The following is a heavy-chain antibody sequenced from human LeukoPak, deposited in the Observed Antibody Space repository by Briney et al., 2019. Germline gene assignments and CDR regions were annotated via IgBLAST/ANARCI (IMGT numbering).Heavy chain of an antibody. V-gene: IGHV1-69*13. CDR2: IIPIFGTA. Sequence: ASVKVSCKASGGTFSSYAISWVRQAPGQGLEWMGGIIPIFGTANYAQKFQGRVTITADESTSTAYMELSSLRSEDTAVYYCAGGGIVVVPAAMGVQGVDWFDPWGQGTLVTVSS. CDR1: GGTFSSYA. J-gene: IGHJ5*02. CDR3: AGGGIVVVPAAMGVQGVDWFDP. D-gene: IGHD2-2*01.